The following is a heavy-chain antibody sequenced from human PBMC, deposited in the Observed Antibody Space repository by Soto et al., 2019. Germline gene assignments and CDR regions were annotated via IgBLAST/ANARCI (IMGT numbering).Heavy chain of an antibody. Sequence: ASVKVSCKASGYTFTGYYMHWVRQAPGQGLEWMGWINPNSGGTNYAQKFQGWVTMTRDTSISTAYMELSRLRSDDTAVYYCAREPHYYGSGSYPKRYYYYGMDVWGQGTTVTVSS. D-gene: IGHD3-10*01. J-gene: IGHJ6*02. CDR2: INPNSGGT. CDR3: AREPHYYGSGSYPKRYYYYGMDV. V-gene: IGHV1-2*04. CDR1: GYTFTGYY.